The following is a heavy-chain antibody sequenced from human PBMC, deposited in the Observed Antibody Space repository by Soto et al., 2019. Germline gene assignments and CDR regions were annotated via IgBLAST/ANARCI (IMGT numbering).Heavy chain of an antibody. CDR1: GASISISY. CDR3: ARGGNRYSNVASGVGGFDY. D-gene: IGHD5-12*01. V-gene: IGHV4-59*01. Sequence: PSETLCLTYTVSGASISISYWSWIRQSPEMGLEWIAYVYHTGATNYNPSLKSRVTISLDTSKGQFSLNLTSLTTADTAVYFCARGGNRYSNVASGVGGFDYWGQGSLVTVSS. CDR2: VYHTGAT. J-gene: IGHJ4*02.